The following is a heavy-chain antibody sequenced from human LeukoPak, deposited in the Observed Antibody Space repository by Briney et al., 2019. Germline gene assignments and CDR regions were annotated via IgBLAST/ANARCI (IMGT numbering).Heavy chain of an antibody. V-gene: IGHV3-9*01. D-gene: IGHD6-19*01. J-gene: IGHJ4*02. Sequence: PGGSLRLSCAASGFPFDDYAMHWVRQAPGKGLEWVSGISWNSGSIGYADSVKGRFTISRDNAKNSLYLQMNSLRAEDTALYYCAKDIASVGIAVAVFDYWGQGTLVTVSS. CDR2: ISWNSGSI. CDR3: AKDIASVGIAVAVFDY. CDR1: GFPFDDYA.